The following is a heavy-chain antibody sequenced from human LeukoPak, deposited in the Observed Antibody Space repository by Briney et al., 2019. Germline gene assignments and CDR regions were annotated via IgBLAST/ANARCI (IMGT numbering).Heavy chain of an antibody. V-gene: IGHV4-39*01. CDR3: ASLLDHGPKYYFDF. CDR2: VFYTEST. J-gene: IGHJ4*02. Sequence: SETLSLTCNVSGGSIRTRTYYWAWIRQPPGGELEWIGTVFYTESTYYHPSLKSRLTISVDTSNNQFSLKLNSVTAADTAIYYCASLLDHGPKYYFDFWGQGILVSVSA. CDR1: GGSIRTRTYY.